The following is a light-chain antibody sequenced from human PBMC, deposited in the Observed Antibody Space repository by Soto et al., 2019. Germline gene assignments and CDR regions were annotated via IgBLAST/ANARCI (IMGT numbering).Light chain of an antibody. CDR1: QSVSSY. J-gene: IGKJ3*01. Sequence: EIVLTQSPATLSLSPGERATLSCRASQSVSSYLAWYQQKPGQAPRLLIYDASNRATGIPARFSGSGSGTALTLTISRLEPEDFAVYYCQQRSNWPLFGPGTKVDIK. V-gene: IGKV3-11*01. CDR3: QQRSNWPL. CDR2: DAS.